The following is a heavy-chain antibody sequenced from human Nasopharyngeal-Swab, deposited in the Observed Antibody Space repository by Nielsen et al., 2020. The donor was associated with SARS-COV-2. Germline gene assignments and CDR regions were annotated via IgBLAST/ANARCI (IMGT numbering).Heavy chain of an antibody. CDR3: ARDYSYALYYFDY. CDR2: INPNSGGT. CDR1: GYTFTGYY. J-gene: IGHJ4*02. V-gene: IGHV1-2*02. D-gene: IGHD5-18*01. Sequence: ASVKVSCKASGYTFTGYYMHWVRQAPGQGLEWMGWINPNSGGTNYAQQFQGRVTMTRDTSISTAYMELSRLRSDDTAVYYCARDYSYALYYFDYWGQGTLVTVSS.